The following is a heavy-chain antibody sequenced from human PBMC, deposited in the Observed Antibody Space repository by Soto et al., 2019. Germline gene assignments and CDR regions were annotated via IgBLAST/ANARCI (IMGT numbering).Heavy chain of an antibody. CDR1: GFTFSSYA. Sequence: PGGSLRLSCAASGFTFSSYAMHWVRQAPGKGLEWVAVISYDGSNKYYADSVKGRFTISRDNSKNTLYLQMNSLRAEDTAVYYCARNPGIVVVVAAASSEGYYYGMDVWGQGTTVTVSS. V-gene: IGHV3-30-3*01. CDR3: ARNPGIVVVVAAASSEGYYYGMDV. CDR2: ISYDGSNK. D-gene: IGHD2-15*01. J-gene: IGHJ6*02.